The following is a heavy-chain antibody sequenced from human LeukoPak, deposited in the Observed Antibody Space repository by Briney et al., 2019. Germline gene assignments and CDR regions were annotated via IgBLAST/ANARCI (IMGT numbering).Heavy chain of an antibody. J-gene: IGHJ4*02. D-gene: IGHD3-3*01. CDR3: ERGTRITICGVVPLYYFDY. Sequence: ASLKVSCTASGYTFTGYDINWVRQAPGQGLERVGWMNPHCGNTGYAQKIQGRVTMTRKTYPSTHYMWRRSLRSEDTAVYYCERGTRITICGVVPLYYFDYWGKGTLVTVSS. V-gene: IGHV1-8*01. CDR2: MNPHCGNT. CDR1: GYTFTGYD.